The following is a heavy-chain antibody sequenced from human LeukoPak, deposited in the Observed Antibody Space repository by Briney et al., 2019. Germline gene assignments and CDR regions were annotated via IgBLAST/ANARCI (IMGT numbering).Heavy chain of an antibody. CDR1: GDSIGSYY. CDR2: ISYSGGS. Sequence: PGTLSLTCAVSGDSIGSYYWSWIRQPPGKGLEYIGYISYSGGSNYNPSLKSRVTISIDTSKNHFSLQLSSVTAADTAVYYCARLVMAFDFWGQGALVTVSS. J-gene: IGHJ4*02. CDR3: ARLVMAFDF. D-gene: IGHD2/OR15-2a*01. V-gene: IGHV4-59*08.